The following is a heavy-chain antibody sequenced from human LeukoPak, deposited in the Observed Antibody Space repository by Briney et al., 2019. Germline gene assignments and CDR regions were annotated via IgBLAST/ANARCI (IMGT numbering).Heavy chain of an antibody. CDR3: AREGRGDLRYDYYGMDV. Sequence: PSETLSLTCTVSGGSISSGGYYWSWIRQHPGKGLEWIGYIYYSGSTYYNPSLKSRVTISVDTSKNQFSLKLSSVTAADTAVYYCAREGRGDLRYDYYGMDVWGQGTTVTVSS. V-gene: IGHV4-31*03. CDR1: GGSISSGGYY. J-gene: IGHJ6*02. D-gene: IGHD5-24*01. CDR2: IYYSGST.